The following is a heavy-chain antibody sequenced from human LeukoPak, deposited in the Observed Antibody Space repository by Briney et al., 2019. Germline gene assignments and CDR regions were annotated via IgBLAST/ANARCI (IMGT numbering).Heavy chain of an antibody. D-gene: IGHD6-19*01. CDR3: PKGSAWAGADAFDV. CDR1: GFTFSSYA. CDR2: ISGSGGST. V-gene: IGHV3-23*01. J-gene: IGHJ3*01. Sequence: PGGSLRLSCAASGFTFSSYAMRWARQAPGKGMEWVSVISGSGGSTYYADSVKGRFTISRDKSKNTLYLQMNSLRAEDTALYYCPKGSAWAGADAFDVWGQGRRVTVAS.